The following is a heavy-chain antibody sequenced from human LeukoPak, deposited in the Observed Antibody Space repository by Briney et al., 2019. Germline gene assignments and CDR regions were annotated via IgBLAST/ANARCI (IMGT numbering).Heavy chain of an antibody. CDR3: AREGVSASFWSGYQYYFDY. J-gene: IGHJ4*02. Sequence: PGGSLRLSCAASGFTFSDYYMSWIRQAPGKGLEWVSYISSSGSTIYYADSVKGRFTISRDNAKNSLYLQMNSLRAEDTAVYYCAREGVSASFWSGYQYYFDYWGQGTLVTVSS. CDR2: ISSSGSTI. D-gene: IGHD3-3*01. CDR1: GFTFSDYY. V-gene: IGHV3-11*04.